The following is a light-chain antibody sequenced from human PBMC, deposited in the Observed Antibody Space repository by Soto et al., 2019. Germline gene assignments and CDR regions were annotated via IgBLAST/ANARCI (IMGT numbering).Light chain of an antibody. CDR3: QQYGSSSWT. CDR1: QSVSSSY. CDR2: ATS. V-gene: IGKV3-20*01. J-gene: IGKJ1*01. Sequence: EIVLTQSPGTLSLSPGERATLSCRASQSVSSSYLAWYQQKPAQPRRLVMYATSSRATGIPARFSGSGSATDFNLTISRLEPEDFAVYYCQQYGSSSWTFGQGTKVDIK.